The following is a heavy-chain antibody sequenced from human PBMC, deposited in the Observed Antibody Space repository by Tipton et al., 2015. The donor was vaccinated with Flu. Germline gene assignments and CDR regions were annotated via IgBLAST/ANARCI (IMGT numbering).Heavy chain of an antibody. CDR1: GYTFTNYN. CDR3: ARDRGFGAYTFDY. Sequence: QLVQSVAEVKKPGASVRFSCTASGYTFTNYNMHWVRQAPGQGPEWMGIIYPSGGGTTYAQMFQGRITLTREKSTSTVYMELSSLTSEDTAFYYCARDRGFGAYTFDYWGQGTLVTVAS. CDR2: IYPSGGGT. D-gene: IGHD3-10*01. V-gene: IGHV1-46*01. J-gene: IGHJ4*02.